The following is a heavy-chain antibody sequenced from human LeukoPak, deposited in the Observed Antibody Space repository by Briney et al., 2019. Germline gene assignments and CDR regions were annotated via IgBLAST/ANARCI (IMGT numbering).Heavy chain of an antibody. CDR1: GFTFSSYA. Sequence: GGSLRLSCAASGFTFSSYAMHWVRQAPGKGLEWVAVISYDGGNKYYADSVKGRFTISRDNSKNTLYLQMNSLRAEDTAVYYCAREWQLVGNWFDPWGQGTLVTVSS. D-gene: IGHD6-6*01. V-gene: IGHV3-30-3*01. CDR2: ISYDGGNK. J-gene: IGHJ5*02. CDR3: AREWQLVGNWFDP.